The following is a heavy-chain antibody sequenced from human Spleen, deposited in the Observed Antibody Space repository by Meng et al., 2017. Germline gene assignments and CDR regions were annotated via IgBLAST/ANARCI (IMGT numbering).Heavy chain of an antibody. D-gene: IGHD3-10*01. CDR3: ARGTPGRSYSDY. Sequence: QIQLXXAGAEGQKPGASVKVSCKDADYTVTGYGVSWVRQAPGQGVEWXGWLGAHDGDTSHAPXXXGRVXXXADRPTXTAYMELXSLRXXDTAVXXXARGTPGRSYSDYWGQGTLVTVSS. V-gene: IGHV1-18*01. CDR1: DYTVTGYG. J-gene: IGHJ4*02. CDR2: LGAHDGDT.